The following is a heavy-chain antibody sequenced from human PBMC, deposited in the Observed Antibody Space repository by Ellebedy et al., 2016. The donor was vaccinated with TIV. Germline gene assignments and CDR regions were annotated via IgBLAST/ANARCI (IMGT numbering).Heavy chain of an antibody. CDR3: AGDADSGYVTGVNWFDP. CDR1: GSTFSSYA. J-gene: IGHJ5*02. Sequence: PGGSLSLSCAASGSTFSSYAMSWVRQAPGTGLEWVSAIRGSGGSTYYADSVKGRFTISRANSKNTLYLQMNSLRAEDTTVYYCAGDADSGYVTGVNWFDPWGQGTLVTVSS. CDR2: IRGSGGST. V-gene: IGHV3-23*01. D-gene: IGHD5-12*01.